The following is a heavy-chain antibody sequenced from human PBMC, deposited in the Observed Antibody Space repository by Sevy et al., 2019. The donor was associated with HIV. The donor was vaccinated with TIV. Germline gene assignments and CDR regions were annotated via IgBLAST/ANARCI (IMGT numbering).Heavy chain of an antibody. V-gene: IGHV3-72*01. CDR3: ATHAGIAAAGRVFDY. Sequence: GGSLRLSCVASGFTFSDHYMEWVRRAPGKGLEWVGRTRNKADGYTTEYAASVKGRFTISRDESKNSLYVQMNSLKAEDTAVYYCATHAGIAAAGRVFDYWGQGTLVTVSS. CDR2: TRNKADGYTT. CDR1: GFTFSDHY. J-gene: IGHJ4*02. D-gene: IGHD6-13*01.